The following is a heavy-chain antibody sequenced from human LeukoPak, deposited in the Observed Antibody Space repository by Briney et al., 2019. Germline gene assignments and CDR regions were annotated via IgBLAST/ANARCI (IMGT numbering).Heavy chain of an antibody. CDR2: ISYDGSNK. CDR1: GFTFGSYG. V-gene: IGHV3-30*18. J-gene: IGHJ6*02. Sequence: GGSLRLSCAASGFTFGSYGMHWVRRAPGKGLEWVAVISYDGSNKYYADSVKGRFTISRDNSKNTLYLQMNSLRAEDTAVYYCAKDLWEVSYYCGSGSYPYYYYYYGMDVWGQGTTVTVS. D-gene: IGHD3-10*01. CDR3: AKDLWEVSYYCGSGSYPYYYYYYGMDV.